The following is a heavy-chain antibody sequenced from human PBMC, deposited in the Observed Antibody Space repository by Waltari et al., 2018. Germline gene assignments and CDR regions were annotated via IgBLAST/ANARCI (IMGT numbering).Heavy chain of an antibody. V-gene: IGHV1-2*02. J-gene: IGHJ4*02. CDR1: GNTFSGYF. D-gene: IGHD5-12*01. Sequence: QVQLVPSGSEVKKPGASVQVSCKASGNTFSGYFFHWVRQAPGQGLEWMGWIDANSGGTSYAQQFQGRVTLTRDTSITTAYMDLSSLTSDDTAIYYCARDPPRSFGGYDSWGQGTLVTVSS. CDR2: IDANSGGT. CDR3: ARDPPRSFGGYDS.